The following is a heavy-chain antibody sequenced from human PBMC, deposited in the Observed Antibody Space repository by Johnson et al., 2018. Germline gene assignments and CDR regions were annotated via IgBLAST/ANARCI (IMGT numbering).Heavy chain of an antibody. Sequence: VQLVESGGDLVHXGGSLRLSCAVSGFTFRDYAMSWVRQTPGKGLEWVSGISGTGGTTYHADAVKGRFTISRDNSKNTLYLQMNSLRADDTAVYYCAKSDNWNPRGYVDVWGKGTTVTVSS. V-gene: IGHV3-23*04. CDR1: GFTFRDYA. J-gene: IGHJ6*03. CDR3: AKSDNWNPRGYVDV. D-gene: IGHD1-20*01. CDR2: ISGTGGTT.